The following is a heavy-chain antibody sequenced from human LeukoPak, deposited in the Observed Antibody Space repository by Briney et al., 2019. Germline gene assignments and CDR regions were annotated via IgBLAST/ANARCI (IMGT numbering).Heavy chain of an antibody. Sequence: SETLSLTCTVSGGSINSYYWSWIRQPPGKGLEWIGYIYYSGSTNYNPSLKSRVTISVDTSKNQFSLKLSSVTAADTAVYYCARDRQRWLQFGYFDYWGQGTLVTVSS. CDR1: GGSINSYY. CDR3: ARDRQRWLQFGYFDY. J-gene: IGHJ4*02. CDR2: IYYSGST. V-gene: IGHV4-59*01. D-gene: IGHD5-24*01.